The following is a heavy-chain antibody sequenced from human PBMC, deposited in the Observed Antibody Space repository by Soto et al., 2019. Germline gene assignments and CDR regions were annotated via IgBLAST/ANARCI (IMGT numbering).Heavy chain of an antibody. CDR3: ARLRVRIAARPEHCFDP. CDR1: GDSVPRNSAA. D-gene: IGHD6-6*01. J-gene: IGHJ5*02. V-gene: IGHV6-1*01. CDR2: TYYGYKWYN. Sequence: PSQNLSLHFPVSGDSVPRNSAARKWIRQSPSRGLEGLGRTYYGYKWYNDYAVSVKSRITSTPDKSKNQVSLQLNSVTPEDTAVYECARLRVRIAARPEHCFDPCGQGTLVTVSP.